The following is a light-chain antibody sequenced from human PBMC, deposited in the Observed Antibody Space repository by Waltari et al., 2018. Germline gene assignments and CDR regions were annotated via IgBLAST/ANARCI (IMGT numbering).Light chain of an antibody. J-gene: IGKJ2*01. CDR1: QNVGSY. CDR2: DAS. CDR3: QQRINWTPHT. V-gene: IGKV3-11*01. Sequence: EIVLTQSPATLSLSPGDTATLPCRASQNVGSYLAWYQQKPGQPPRLLIYDASNRATGIPARFRGSGSGTDFTLTISSLEAEDFAVYYCQQRINWTPHTFGQGARLEIK.